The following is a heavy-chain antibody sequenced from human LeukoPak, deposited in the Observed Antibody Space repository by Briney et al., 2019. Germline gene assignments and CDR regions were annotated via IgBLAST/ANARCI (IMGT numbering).Heavy chain of an antibody. CDR3: EKAGLRYFDWFLDV. Sequence: PGGSLRLSFSPSGHLLYVCAVQWVPQARGVGVVWVSLYSGYGTRTYYADSVKGRLTSSRDNSKNSLYLQMNSLRTEDTALYYCEKAGLRYFDWFLDVWGQGTTVTVSS. J-gene: IGHJ6*02. CDR2: YSGYGTRT. V-gene: IGHV3-43*02. D-gene: IGHD3-9*01. CDR1: GHLLYVCA.